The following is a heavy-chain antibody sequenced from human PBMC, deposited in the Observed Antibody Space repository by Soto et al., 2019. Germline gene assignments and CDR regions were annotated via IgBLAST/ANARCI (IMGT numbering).Heavy chain of an antibody. CDR3: ASSDFLSRYYQPTYGMAV. J-gene: IGHJ6*02. Sequence: SETLSLTCTVSGGSISSGDYYWSWIRQPPGKGLEWIGYIYYSGSTYYNPSLKSRVTISVDTSKNQFSLKLSSVTAADTAVYYCASSDFLSRYYQPTYGMAVWGQGTTVTVSS. D-gene: IGHD3-3*01. CDR1: GGSISSGDYY. V-gene: IGHV4-30-4*01. CDR2: IYYSGST.